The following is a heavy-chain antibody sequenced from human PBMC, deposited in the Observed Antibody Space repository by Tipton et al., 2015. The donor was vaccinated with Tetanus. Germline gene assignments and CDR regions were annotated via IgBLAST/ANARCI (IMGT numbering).Heavy chain of an antibody. CDR3: AREADCSGGSFFSGDFDN. J-gene: IGHJ4*02. Sequence: SLRLSCAASGFIFSSYGIHWVRQAPGKGLEWVAVSWYDGTDKYYADSVKGRFTISRDNSKNTLYLQMNSLRVEDTAVYYCAREADCSGGSFFSGDFDNWGQGTQVPVSS. V-gene: IGHV3-33*01. CDR2: SWYDGTDK. CDR1: GFIFSSYG. D-gene: IGHD2-15*01.